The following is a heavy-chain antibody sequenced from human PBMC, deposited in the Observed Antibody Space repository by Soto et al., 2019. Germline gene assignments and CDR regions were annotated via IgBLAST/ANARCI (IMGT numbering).Heavy chain of an antibody. CDR3: ARSRYYQWLASFDY. D-gene: IGHD6-19*01. CDR2: INHSGST. CDR1: GGSFSGYY. Sequence: ASETLSLTCAVYGGSFSGYYWSWIRQPPGKGLEWIGEINHSGSTNYNPSLKSRVTISVDTSKNQFSLKLSSVTAADTAVYYCARSRYYQWLASFDYWGQETLVTVS. J-gene: IGHJ4*02. V-gene: IGHV4-34*01.